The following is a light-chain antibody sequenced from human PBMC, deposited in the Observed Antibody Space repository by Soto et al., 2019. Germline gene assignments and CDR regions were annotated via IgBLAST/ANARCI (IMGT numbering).Light chain of an antibody. CDR3: QQYNNWPWT. J-gene: IGKJ1*01. CDR2: GAS. CDR1: QSVRSN. V-gene: IGKV3-15*01. Sequence: EIVMTQSPATLSVSPGERATLSYRASQSVRSNLAWYQQKPGQAPRLLICGASTRATGIPARFSGSGSGTEFTLTISSLQSEDFAVYYCQQYNNWPWTFGQGTKVDIK.